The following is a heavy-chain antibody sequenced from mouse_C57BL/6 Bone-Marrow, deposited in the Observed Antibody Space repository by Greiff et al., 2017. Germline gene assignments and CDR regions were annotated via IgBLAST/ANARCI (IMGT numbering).Heavy chain of an antibody. CDR1: GFNIKDDY. CDR2: IDPENGDT. J-gene: IGHJ2*01. CDR3: TPITTVVATDY. V-gene: IGHV14-4*01. D-gene: IGHD1-1*01. Sequence: EVQLQQSGAELVRPGASVKLSCTASGFNIKDDYMHWVKQRPEQGLEWIGWIDPENGDTEYASKFQGKATITADTSSNTAYLQLSSLTSEDTAVYYCTPITTVVATDYGGQGTTLTVSS.